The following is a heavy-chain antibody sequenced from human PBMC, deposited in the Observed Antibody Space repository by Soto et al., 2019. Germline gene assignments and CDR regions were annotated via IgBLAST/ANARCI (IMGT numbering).Heavy chain of an antibody. J-gene: IGHJ4*02. CDR1: GFTFSTYW. V-gene: IGHV3-7*01. D-gene: IGHD2-2*01. CDR2: IKEDASEE. CDR3: ATAISSPFSNFDY. Sequence: EVQLVQSGGDLVQPGGSLRLSCVASGFTFSTYWMTWVRQAPGMGLEWVAGIKEDASEELYVDSVKGRFSVSRDNAKNSLYLQLTSLSAVDTAVYYCATAISSPFSNFDYWGQGSLVTVSS.